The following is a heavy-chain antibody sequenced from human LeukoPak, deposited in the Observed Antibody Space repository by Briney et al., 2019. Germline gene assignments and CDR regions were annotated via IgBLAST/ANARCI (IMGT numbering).Heavy chain of an antibody. Sequence: GRSLRLSCAASGFTFSSYAMHWVRQAPGKRLEWVAVISYDGSNKYYADSVKGRFTISRDNSKNTLYLQMNSLRAEDTAVYYCAREAVPIYDFWSGYYYYGMDVWGQGTTVTVSS. V-gene: IGHV3-30-3*01. D-gene: IGHD3-3*01. J-gene: IGHJ6*02. CDR2: ISYDGSNK. CDR3: AREAVPIYDFWSGYYYYGMDV. CDR1: GFTFSSYA.